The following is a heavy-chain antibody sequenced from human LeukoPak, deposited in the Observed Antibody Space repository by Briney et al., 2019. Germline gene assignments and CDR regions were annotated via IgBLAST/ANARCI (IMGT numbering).Heavy chain of an antibody. Sequence: GGSLRLSCAASGVTFSSYSMNWVRQAPGKGLEWVSYISSSSSTIYYADSVKGRFTISRDNAKNSLYLQMNSLRAEDTAVYYCARDRGARGVDYWGQGTLVTVSS. CDR3: ARDRGARGVDY. CDR1: GVTFSSYS. J-gene: IGHJ4*02. CDR2: ISSSSSTI. V-gene: IGHV3-48*01. D-gene: IGHD6-6*01.